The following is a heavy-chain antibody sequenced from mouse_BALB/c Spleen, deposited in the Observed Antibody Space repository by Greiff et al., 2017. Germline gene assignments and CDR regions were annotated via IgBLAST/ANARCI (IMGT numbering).Heavy chain of an antibody. CDR3: ARVGIGNYVFDY. D-gene: IGHD2-1*01. Sequence: EVQGVESGGGLVKPGGSLKLSCAASGFTFSSYAMSWVRQSPEKRLEWVAEISSGGSYTYYPDTVTGRFTISRDNAKNTLYLEMSSLRSEDTAMYYCARVGIGNYVFDYWGQGTTLTVSS. J-gene: IGHJ2*01. CDR2: ISSGGSYT. V-gene: IGHV5-9-4*01. CDR1: GFTFSSYA.